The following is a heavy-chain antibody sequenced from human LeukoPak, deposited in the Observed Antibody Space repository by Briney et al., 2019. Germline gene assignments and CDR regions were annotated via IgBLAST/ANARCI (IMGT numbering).Heavy chain of an antibody. J-gene: IGHJ4*02. D-gene: IGHD6-19*01. Sequence: GGSPRVSCAASGVSARVGVVWMSWVRQAPGEGLGCVGRINRKVDGGATDYAAPVKGRFIISRDDAKKTLYLEMNSLKTEDTAVYYCCRYGGGWSFDYWGQGALVTVSS. CDR2: INRKVDGGAT. CDR3: CRYGGGWSFDY. CDR1: GVSARVGVVW. V-gene: IGHV3-15*01.